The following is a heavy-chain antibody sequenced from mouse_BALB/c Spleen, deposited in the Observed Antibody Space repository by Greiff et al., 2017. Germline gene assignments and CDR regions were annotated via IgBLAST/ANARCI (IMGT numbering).Heavy chain of an antibody. CDR1: GYSFTGYF. V-gene: IGHV1-20*02. J-gene: IGHJ1*01. CDR2: INPYNGDT. CDR3: ARRGYDYDAYWYFDV. Sequence: VQLQQSGPELVKPGASVKISCKASGYSFTGYFMNWVMQSHGKSLEWIGRINPYNGDTFYNQKFKGKATLTVDKSSSTAHMELRSLASEDSAVYYCARRGYDYDAYWYFDVWGAGTTVTVSS. D-gene: IGHD2-4*01.